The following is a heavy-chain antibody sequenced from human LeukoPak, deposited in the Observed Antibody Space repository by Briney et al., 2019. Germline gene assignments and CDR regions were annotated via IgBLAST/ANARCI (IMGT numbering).Heavy chain of an antibody. CDR3: VRESDCRRSSCYGGVLGHFDL. CDR2: IGTIGET. Sequence: GGSLRLSCAASGFTFSSTDFHWVRQGIREGLEWVSAIGTIGETFEAEPIKGRFTISREDAKNSLYLQMNSLRAAHTAVYYCVRESDCRRSSCYGGVLGHFDLWGRGTLVTVSS. V-gene: IGHV3-13*01. D-gene: IGHD2-2*01. CDR1: GFTFSSTD. J-gene: IGHJ2*01.